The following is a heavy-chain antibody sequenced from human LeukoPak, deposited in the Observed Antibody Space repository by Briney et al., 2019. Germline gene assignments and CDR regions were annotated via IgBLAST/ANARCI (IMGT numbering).Heavy chain of an antibody. CDR1: GFTFSSHW. CDR2: INSDGSST. CDR3: ARVGTSHWPYYYFDY. V-gene: IGHV3-74*01. J-gene: IGHJ4*02. D-gene: IGHD2-2*01. Sequence: GGSLRLSCAASGFTFSSHWMHWVRQAPGKGLVWVSRINSDGSSTSYADSVKGRFTISRDNAKNTLYLQMNSLRAEDTAVYYCARVGTSHWPYYYFDYWGQGTLVTVSS.